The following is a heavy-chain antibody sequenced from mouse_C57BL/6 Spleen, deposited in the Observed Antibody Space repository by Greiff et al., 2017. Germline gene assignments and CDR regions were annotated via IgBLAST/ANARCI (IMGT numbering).Heavy chain of an antibody. CDR1: GYTFTSYW. V-gene: IGHV1-52*01. Sequence: QVQLQQSGAELVRPGSSVKLSCKASGYTFTSYWMHWVKQRPIQGLEWIGNIDPSDSETHYNQKFKDKATLTVDKSSSTAYMQLSSLPSEDSAVYYCARGIYYYGSSYDAMDYWGQGTSVTVSS. J-gene: IGHJ4*01. CDR3: ARGIYYYGSSYDAMDY. CDR2: IDPSDSET. D-gene: IGHD1-1*01.